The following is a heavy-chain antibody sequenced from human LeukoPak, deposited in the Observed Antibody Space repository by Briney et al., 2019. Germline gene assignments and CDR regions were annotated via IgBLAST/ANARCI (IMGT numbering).Heavy chain of an antibody. Sequence: EASVTVSCKASGYTFTIYYMHWVRQAPGQGLEWMGIINPSGGSTSYAQKFQGRVTMTRDTSTSTVYMELRSLRSDDTAVYYCARDLKRGYSSGRYSWGTGSSNDYWGQGTLVTVSS. D-gene: IGHD6-19*01. CDR3: ARDLKRGYSSGRYSWGTGSSNDY. CDR2: INPSGGST. CDR1: GYTFTIYY. V-gene: IGHV1-46*01. J-gene: IGHJ4*02.